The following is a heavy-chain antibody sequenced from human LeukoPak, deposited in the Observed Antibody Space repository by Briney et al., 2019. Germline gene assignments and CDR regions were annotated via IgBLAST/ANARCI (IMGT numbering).Heavy chain of an antibody. V-gene: IGHV1-2*02. J-gene: IGHJ4*02. CDR3: ASRSLDRKPFDY. Sequence: ASVKVSCKASGYTFTGYYMHWVRRAPGQGLEWMGWINPNSGGTNYAQKFQGRVTMTRDTSISTAYMELSRLRSDDTAVYYCASRSLDRKPFDYWGQGTLVTVSS. CDR2: INPNSGGT. D-gene: IGHD1-1*01. CDR1: GYTFTGYY.